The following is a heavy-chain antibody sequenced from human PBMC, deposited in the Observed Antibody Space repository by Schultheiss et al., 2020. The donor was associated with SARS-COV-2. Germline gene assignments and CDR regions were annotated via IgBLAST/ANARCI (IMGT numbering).Heavy chain of an antibody. Sequence: GGSLRLSCAASGFSVSGNYMSWVRQAPGKGLDWVSYISRSDGSIYYAESVQGRFTISRDNAQNSLYLQMNSLRAEDTAVYYCAREVRYNYGYQAGYYMDVWGKGTTVTVSS. CDR3: AREVRYNYGYQAGYYMDV. D-gene: IGHD5-18*01. V-gene: IGHV3-11*04. J-gene: IGHJ6*03. CDR2: ISRSDGSI. CDR1: GFSVSGNY.